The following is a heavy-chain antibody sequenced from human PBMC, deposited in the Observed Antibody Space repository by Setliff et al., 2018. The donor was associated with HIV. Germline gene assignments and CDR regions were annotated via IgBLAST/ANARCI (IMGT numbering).Heavy chain of an antibody. V-gene: IGHV1-18*01. Sequence: GASVKVSCKASGYTFTSSGITWVRQAPGQGLEWMGWTGTYNGDTNYARKFQGRVTMTTDTSTSTAYMELRSLISDDTAIYYCARDNYDDYSRVQMDVWGKGTTVTVSS. J-gene: IGHJ6*04. D-gene: IGHD4-17*01. CDR2: TGTYNGDT. CDR1: GYTFTSSG. CDR3: ARDNYDDYSRVQMDV.